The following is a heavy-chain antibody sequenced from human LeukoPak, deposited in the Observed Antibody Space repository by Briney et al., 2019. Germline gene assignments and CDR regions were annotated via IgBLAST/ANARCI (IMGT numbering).Heavy chain of an antibody. D-gene: IGHD1-14*01. CDR1: GFTFSTYS. V-gene: IGHV3-21*01. CDR3: ARGINHYLDY. Sequence: GGSLRLSCAASGFTFSTYSMNWVRQAPGKGLEWVSSISTSSSHIYYADSVKGRFTISRDNAKNTLFLQMNSLRAENTAVYYCARGINHYLDYWGQGTLVTVSS. J-gene: IGHJ4*02. CDR2: ISTSSSHI.